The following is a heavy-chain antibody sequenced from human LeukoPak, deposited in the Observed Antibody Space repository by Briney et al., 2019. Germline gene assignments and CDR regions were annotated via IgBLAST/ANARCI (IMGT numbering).Heavy chain of an antibody. CDR3: ARDHRRDGYNYALGY. CDR2: INWNGGST. V-gene: IGHV3-20*04. J-gene: IGHJ4*02. D-gene: IGHD5-24*01. CDR1: GFTFSSAA. Sequence: PGGSLRLSCAASGFTFSSAAMTWVRQAPGKGLEWVSGINWNGGSTGYADSVKGRFTISRDNAKNSLYLQMNSLRAEDTALYYCARDHRRDGYNYALGYWGQGTLVTVSS.